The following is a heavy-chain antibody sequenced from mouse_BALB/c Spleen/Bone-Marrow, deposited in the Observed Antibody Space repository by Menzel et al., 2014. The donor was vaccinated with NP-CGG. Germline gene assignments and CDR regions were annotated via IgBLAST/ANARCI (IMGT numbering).Heavy chain of an antibody. CDR2: INPTSGYT. CDR3: TTGGNDWFAY. CDR1: GYTFTSYW. Sequence: VQLQQSGPELAKPGASVKMSCRASGYTFTSYWMNWVKQRPVQGLEWIGYINPTSGYTKYNQKFKDKATLTTDKSSSTAYMQLSSLTSEDSAVYYCTTGGNDWFAYWGQGTLVTVSA. D-gene: IGHD2-1*01. V-gene: IGHV1-7*01. J-gene: IGHJ3*01.